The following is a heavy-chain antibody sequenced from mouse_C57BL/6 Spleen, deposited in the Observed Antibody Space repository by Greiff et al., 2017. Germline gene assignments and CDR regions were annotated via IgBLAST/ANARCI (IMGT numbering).Heavy chain of an antibody. CDR3: ARDGNYESFAY. Sequence: QVQLQQSGAELVRPGTSVKVSCKASGYAFTSYLIEWVKQRPGQGLEWIGVINPGSGGTNYNEKFKGRATLTADKSSSTAYMKLSSLKSEDSAVYFCARDGNYESFAYWGQGTLVTVSA. J-gene: IGHJ3*01. V-gene: IGHV1-54*01. D-gene: IGHD2-1*01. CDR1: GYAFTSYL. CDR2: INPGSGGT.